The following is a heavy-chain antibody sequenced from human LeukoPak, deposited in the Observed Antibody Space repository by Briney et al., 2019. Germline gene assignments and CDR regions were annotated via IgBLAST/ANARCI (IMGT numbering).Heavy chain of an antibody. CDR2: ISSSSSYI. CDR1: GFTFSSYS. D-gene: IGHD3-22*01. Sequence: PGGSLRLSCAASGFTFSSYSMNWVRQAPGKGLEWVSSISSSSSYIYYADSVKGRFTISRDDAKNTLYLQMNSLRDEDTAVYYCVRDWGYDSSGYWQKYFDTWGQGTLVTVSS. V-gene: IGHV3-21*01. CDR3: VRDWGYDSSGYWQKYFDT. J-gene: IGHJ4*02.